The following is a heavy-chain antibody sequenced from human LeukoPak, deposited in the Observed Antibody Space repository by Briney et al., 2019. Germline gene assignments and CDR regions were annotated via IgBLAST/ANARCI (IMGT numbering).Heavy chain of an antibody. D-gene: IGHD2-2*01. CDR3: ARGPQLLWNYYYYGMDV. Sequence: SETLSLTCTVSGGSISSGDYYWSWIRQPPGKGLEWIGYIYYSGSTYYNPSLKSRVTISVDTSKNQFSLKLSSVTAADTAVYYCARGPQLLWNYYYYGMDVWGQGTTVTVSS. V-gene: IGHV4-30-4*01. J-gene: IGHJ6*02. CDR1: GGSISSGDYY. CDR2: IYYSGST.